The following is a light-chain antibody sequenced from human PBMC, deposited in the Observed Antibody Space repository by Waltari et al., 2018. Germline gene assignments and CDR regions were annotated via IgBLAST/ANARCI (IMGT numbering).Light chain of an antibody. Sequence: AVVTQEPSLTVSPGGTVPLTCCSSTGTVTTGHYPSWFQQKPGQAPRTLIYDTTNKHSWTPARFSGSLLGGKAALTLSGAQPEDEAEYYCLLSYSGARSVVFGGGTKLTVL. J-gene: IGLJ2*01. CDR1: TGTVTTGHY. CDR2: DTT. CDR3: LLSYSGARSVV. V-gene: IGLV7-46*01.